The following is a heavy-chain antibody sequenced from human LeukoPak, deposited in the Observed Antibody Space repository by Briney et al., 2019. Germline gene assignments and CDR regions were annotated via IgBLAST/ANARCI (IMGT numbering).Heavy chain of an antibody. Sequence: PGGSLRLSCAASGFTFSSYGMHWVCQAPGKGLEWVAVIWYDGSNKYYADPVKGRFTISRDNSQNTLYLQVNSLRAEDTAVYYCAKGNGGYYYYLDVWGKGTTVTVSS. CDR1: GFTFSSYG. V-gene: IGHV3-33*06. D-gene: IGHD1-1*01. J-gene: IGHJ6*03. CDR3: AKGNGGYYYYLDV. CDR2: IWYDGSNK.